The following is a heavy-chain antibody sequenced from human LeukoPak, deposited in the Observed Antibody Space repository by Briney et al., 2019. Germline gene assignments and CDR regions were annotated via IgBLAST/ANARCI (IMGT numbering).Heavy chain of an antibody. J-gene: IGHJ4*02. V-gene: IGHV5-51*01. CDR2: IYPGDSDT. CDR1: GYSFTSYW. CDR3: ARMIGLGEVSPYFDY. D-gene: IGHD3-16*02. Sequence: GESLKISCKGSGYSFTSYWIGWVRQMPGKGLEWMGIIYPGDSDTRYSPSFQGQVTISADKSISTAYLQWNSLEASDTAMYYCARMIGLGEVSPYFDYWGQGSLVTVSS.